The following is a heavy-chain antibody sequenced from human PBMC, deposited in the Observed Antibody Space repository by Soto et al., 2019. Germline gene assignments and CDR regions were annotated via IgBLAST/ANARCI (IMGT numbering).Heavy chain of an antibody. J-gene: IGHJ6*02. Sequence: PGGSMGLSCAASGFTFRSYGMHWVRQAPGKGLEWVAVISYDGSNKYYADSVKGRFTISRDNSKNTLYLQMNSLRAEDTAVYYCAFSYYYDSSGYYHYGMDVWGQGTTVTVSS. D-gene: IGHD3-22*01. CDR3: AFSYYYDSSGYYHYGMDV. CDR1: GFTFRSYG. V-gene: IGHV3-30*03. CDR2: ISYDGSNK.